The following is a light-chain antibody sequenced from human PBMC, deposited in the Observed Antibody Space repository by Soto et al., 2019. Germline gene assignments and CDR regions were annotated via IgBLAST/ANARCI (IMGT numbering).Light chain of an antibody. CDR2: DVS. Sequence: DIQITQSPSTPSASVGDRVTITCRASQSISRWLAWYQLKPGTAPKLLIYDVSNLQSGVPSRFSGSASGTEFTLTIGSLQPDDYAIYYCQQYSTHSTFGQGTRLEIK. V-gene: IGKV1-5*01. J-gene: IGKJ5*01. CDR3: QQYSTHST. CDR1: QSISRW.